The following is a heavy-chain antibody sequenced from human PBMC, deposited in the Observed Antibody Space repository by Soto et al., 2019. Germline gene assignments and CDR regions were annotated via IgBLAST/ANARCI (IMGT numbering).Heavy chain of an antibody. CDR2: ISWNSGSI. CDR3: AKDMYSSGWGDYYYGMDV. D-gene: IGHD6-19*01. V-gene: IGHV3-9*01. J-gene: IGHJ6*02. Sequence: GGSLRLSCAASGFTFDDYAMHWVWQAPGKGLEWVSGISWNSGSIGYADSVKGRFTISRDNAKNSLYLQMNSLRAEDTALYYCAKDMYSSGWGDYYYGMDVWGQGTTVTSP. CDR1: GFTFDDYA.